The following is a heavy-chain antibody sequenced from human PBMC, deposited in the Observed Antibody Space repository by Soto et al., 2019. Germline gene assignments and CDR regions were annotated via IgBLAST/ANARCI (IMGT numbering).Heavy chain of an antibody. D-gene: IGHD2-8*01. J-gene: IGHJ6*02. CDR2: IRAYNGNT. CDR3: ARGGKVCTNGVGSLYGMNV. CDR1: GYTFTRSG. V-gene: IGHV1-18*01. Sequence: QVQLVQSGAEVKKPGASGKVSCKASGYTFTRSGISWVRQAPGQGLEWMGWIRAYNGNTNYAQKFQGRVTMTTDTSARTAYMELRSLRSADTAVYYCARGGKVCTNGVGSLYGMNVVGQGTTFTVSS.